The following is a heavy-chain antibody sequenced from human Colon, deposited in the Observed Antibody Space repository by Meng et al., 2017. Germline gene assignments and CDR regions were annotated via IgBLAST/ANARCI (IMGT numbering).Heavy chain of an antibody. CDR1: GYTFTRYG. CDR2: ISADNANA. CDR3: ARVVVVTGTGWFDP. J-gene: IGHJ5*02. V-gene: IGHV1-18*01. Sequence: QVKLGQSGAEVKKPGASVKVSCKASGYTFTRYGIIWVRQAPGQGLEWMGWISADNANAKYAQKFQGRVTMTTDTSTTTAYLELRSLRSDDTAMYYCARVVVVTGTGWFDPWGQGTLVTVSS. D-gene: IGHD2-21*02.